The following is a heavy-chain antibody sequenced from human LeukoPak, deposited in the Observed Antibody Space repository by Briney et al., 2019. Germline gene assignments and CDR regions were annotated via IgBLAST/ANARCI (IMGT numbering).Heavy chain of an antibody. J-gene: IGHJ6*03. CDR3: ARGIRYYDILAGHVKGHDNSYYYYMDV. V-gene: IGHV1-69*06. D-gene: IGHD3-9*01. CDR1: GGTFSSYA. CDR2: IIPIFGTA. Sequence: GASVKVSCKASGGTFSSYAISWVRQAPGQGLEWMGGIIPIFGTANYAQKFQGRVTIIADKSTSTAYMELSSLRSEDTAVYYCARGIRYYDILAGHVKGHDNSYYYYMDVWGQGTAVTISS.